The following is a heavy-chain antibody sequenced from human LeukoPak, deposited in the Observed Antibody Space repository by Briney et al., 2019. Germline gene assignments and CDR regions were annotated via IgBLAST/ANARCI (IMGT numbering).Heavy chain of an antibody. CDR3: ARSRGYYYDSSGYYFGY. CDR2: IIPILGIG. J-gene: IGHJ4*02. CDR1: GYTFTSYG. D-gene: IGHD3-22*01. V-gene: IGHV1-69*10. Sequence: SVKVSCKASGYTFTSYGISWVRQAPGQGLEWMGRIIPILGIGNYAQKFQGRVTITADKSTSTAYMELSSLRSEDTAVYYCARSRGYYYDSSGYYFGYWGQGTLVTVSS.